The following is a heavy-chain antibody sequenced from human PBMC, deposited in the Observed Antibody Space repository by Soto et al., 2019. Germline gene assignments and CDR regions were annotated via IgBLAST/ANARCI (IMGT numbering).Heavy chain of an antibody. V-gene: IGHV3-33*01. CDR1: GFTFSSYG. CDR3: ARELAAAGHYYYYYYGMDV. J-gene: IGHJ6*02. D-gene: IGHD6-13*01. Sequence: PGGSLRLSCAASGFTFSSYGMHWVRQAPGKGLEWVAVIWYDGSNKYYADSVKGRFTISRDNSKNTLYLQMNSLRAEDTAVYYCARELAAAGHYYYYYYGMDVWGQGTTVTVSS. CDR2: IWYDGSNK.